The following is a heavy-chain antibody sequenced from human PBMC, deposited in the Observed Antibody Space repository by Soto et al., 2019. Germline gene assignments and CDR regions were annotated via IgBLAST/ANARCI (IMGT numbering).Heavy chain of an antibody. J-gene: IGHJ4*02. D-gene: IGHD3-3*01. CDR2: ISSSSSYI. CDR3: ARDIYNREGAYYDFWSGYPALNYHD. CDR1: GFTFSSYS. V-gene: IGHV3-21*01. Sequence: EVQLVESGGGLVKPGGSLRLSCAASGFTFSSYSMNWVRQAPGKGLEWVSSISSSSSYIYYADSEKGRFTISRDNAKNSLYLQSNSLRAEVTAVYYCARDIYNREGAYYDFWSGYPALNYHDWGQGTLVTVSS.